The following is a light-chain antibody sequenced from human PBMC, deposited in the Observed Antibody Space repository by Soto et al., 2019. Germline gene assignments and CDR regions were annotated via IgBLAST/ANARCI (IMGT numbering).Light chain of an antibody. CDR1: QDIRTS. J-gene: IGKJ3*01. Sequence: DIQMTQSPSSLSASVGARISITCQASQDIRTSLSWFQQKPGRAPKLLIYGASNLETGVPSRFRGSGSGTDFTFTISSLQSEDIATYYCQQYDNLPPFTFGPGPKVDIK. CDR2: GAS. V-gene: IGKV1-33*01. CDR3: QQYDNLPPFT.